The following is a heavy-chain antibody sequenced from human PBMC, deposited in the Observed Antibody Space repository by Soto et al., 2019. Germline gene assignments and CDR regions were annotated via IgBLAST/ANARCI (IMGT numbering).Heavy chain of an antibody. Sequence: PGGSLRLSCAASGFTFSTYSMNWVRQAPGKGLEWVSSISSSSSYIYYADSVKGRFTISRDNAKNSLYLQMNSLRAEDTAVYYCARVEPTVTPSGFDYWGQGTLVTVSS. D-gene: IGHD4-17*01. CDR2: ISSSSSYI. CDR1: GFTFSTYS. J-gene: IGHJ4*02. V-gene: IGHV3-21*01. CDR3: ARVEPTVTPSGFDY.